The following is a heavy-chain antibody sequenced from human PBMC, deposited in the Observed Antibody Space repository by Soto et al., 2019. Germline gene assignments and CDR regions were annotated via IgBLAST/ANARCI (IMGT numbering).Heavy chain of an antibody. Sequence: SETLSLTCTVAGGSISSYYWSWIRQPPGKGLEWIGYIYYSGSTNYNPSLKSRVTISVDTSKNQFSPKLSSVTAADTAVYYCASGGRGYCSGGSCYCNWFDPWGQGTLVTVSS. D-gene: IGHD2-15*01. V-gene: IGHV4-59*01. CDR3: ASGGRGYCSGGSCYCNWFDP. J-gene: IGHJ5*02. CDR2: IYYSGST. CDR1: GGSISSYY.